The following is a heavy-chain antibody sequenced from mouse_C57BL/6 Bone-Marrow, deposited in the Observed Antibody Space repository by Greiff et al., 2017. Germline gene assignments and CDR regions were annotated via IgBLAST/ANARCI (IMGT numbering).Heavy chain of an antibody. CDR3: AKKGLYYGSSHWYFDV. V-gene: IGHV2-4*01. J-gene: IGHJ1*03. CDR1: GFSLTSYG. D-gene: IGHD1-1*01. CDR2: IWSGGST. Sequence: QVQLKESGPGLVQPSQRLSITCTVSGFSLTSYGVHWVRQPPGKGLEWLGVIWSGGSTDYNAAFISRLSISKDNSKSQVFFKMNSLQADDTAIYYCAKKGLYYGSSHWYFDVWGTGTTVTVSS.